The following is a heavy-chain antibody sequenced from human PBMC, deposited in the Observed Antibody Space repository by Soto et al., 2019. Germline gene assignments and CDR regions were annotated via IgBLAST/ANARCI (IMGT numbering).Heavy chain of an antibody. V-gene: IGHV4-39*01. D-gene: IGHD1-7*01. CDR1: GGSLNSIDYS. CDR2: IYYSGST. CDR3: ARHKRSGTTGSPYFFDF. J-gene: IGHJ4*02. Sequence: LSLTCTVSGGSLNSIDYSWGWVRQPPGKGLEWIGSIYYSGSTYYNPSLKSRVTVSVDTSNNQFSLKLSSVTAADTAVYYCARHKRSGTTGSPYFFDFWGQGGLVTVSS.